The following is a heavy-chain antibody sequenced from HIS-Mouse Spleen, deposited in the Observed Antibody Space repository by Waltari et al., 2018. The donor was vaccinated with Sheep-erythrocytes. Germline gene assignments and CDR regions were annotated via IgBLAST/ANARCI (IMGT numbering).Heavy chain of an antibody. Sequence: KGLEWVSAIGTAGDTYYPGSVKGRFTISRENAKNSLYLQMNSLRAGDTAVYYCARANSGSYDDAFDICGQGTMVTVSS. CDR3: ARANSGSYDDAFDI. V-gene: IGHV3-13*01. D-gene: IGHD1-26*01. J-gene: IGHJ3*02. CDR2: IGTAGDT.